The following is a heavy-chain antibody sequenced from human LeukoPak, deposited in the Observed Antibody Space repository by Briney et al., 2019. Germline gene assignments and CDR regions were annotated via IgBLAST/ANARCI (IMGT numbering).Heavy chain of an antibody. CDR2: INWNSGGI. CDR3: AKDDGVNLTYMDV. Sequence: PGGSLRLSCTASGFTFDDYAMHWVRQAPGKGLEWVSGINWNSGGIAYADSVKGRFTISRDNAKNSLYLQMNSLRVEDTALYYCAKDDGVNLTYMDVWGKGITVTVSS. V-gene: IGHV3-9*01. CDR1: GFTFDDYA. D-gene: IGHD1-14*01. J-gene: IGHJ6*03.